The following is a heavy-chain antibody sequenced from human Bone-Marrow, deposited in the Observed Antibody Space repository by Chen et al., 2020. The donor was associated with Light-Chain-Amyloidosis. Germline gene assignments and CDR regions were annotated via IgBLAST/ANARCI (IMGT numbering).Heavy chain of an antibody. J-gene: IGHJ6*03. CDR1: GFTFSRYW. D-gene: IGHD3-10*01. Sequence: EVQLVESGGGLVHPGGSLRLSCAASGFTFSRYWMSWVRQAPGKGLEWVTNIKEDGSEKYYVDSVKGRFTISRDNAKNSVYLQMNSLKDEDTALYYCANTGGAVNPYFYYYYMDVWGRGTTVTVSS. V-gene: IGHV3-7*01. CDR3: ANTGGAVNPYFYYYYMDV. CDR2: IKEDGSEK.